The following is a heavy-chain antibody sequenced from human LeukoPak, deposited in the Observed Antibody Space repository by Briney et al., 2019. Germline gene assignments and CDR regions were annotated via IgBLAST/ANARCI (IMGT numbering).Heavy chain of an antibody. J-gene: IGHJ3*02. CDR2: IKQDGGEK. V-gene: IGHV3-7*01. Sequence: GGSLRLSCAASEFTFSNYWMTWVRQAPGKGLEWVADIKQDGGEKYYVDSVKGRFTISRQNAKNSLFLQRNSLRVEDTAVYYCARHRNGGSQDDAFDIWGQGTMVTVSS. CDR3: ARHRNGGSQDDAFDI. CDR1: EFTFSNYW. D-gene: IGHD2-15*01.